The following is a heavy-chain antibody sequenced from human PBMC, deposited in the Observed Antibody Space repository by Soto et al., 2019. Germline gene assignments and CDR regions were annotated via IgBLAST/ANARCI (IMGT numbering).Heavy chain of an antibody. V-gene: IGHV4-59*01. CDR3: ARSAAKIYRTLIWGEVIDL. CDR2: IYSSGTT. Sequence: LSLTCSVSGGSIRSYYWSWIRQPPGKGLEWIGYIYSSGTTNYNPSLQSRVTISGDTSKKQISLNLRSVTAADTAVYYCARSAAKIYRTLIWGEVIDLWGQGTKVTVSS. CDR1: GGSIRSYY. D-gene: IGHD3-16*01. J-gene: IGHJ3*01.